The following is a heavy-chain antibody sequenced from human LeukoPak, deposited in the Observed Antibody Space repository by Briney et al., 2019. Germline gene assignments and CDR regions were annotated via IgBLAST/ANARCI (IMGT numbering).Heavy chain of an antibody. CDR3: ARAGGYCRNTSCYNWVDP. V-gene: IGHV3-74*01. CDR2: INPEGSMT. J-gene: IGHJ5*02. CDR1: AFTVRINW. Sequence: GGSLRLSCAAAAFTVRINWMHWGRQAPGKGLVWVARINPEGSMTSYADSVKGRFTTSRYNAKNELYLQMNSMRAEDTAVYYCARAGGYCRNTSCYNWVDPWGQGTMVTVSS. D-gene: IGHD2-2*01.